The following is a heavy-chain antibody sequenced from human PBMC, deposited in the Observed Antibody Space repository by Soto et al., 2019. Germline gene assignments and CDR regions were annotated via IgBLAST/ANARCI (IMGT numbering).Heavy chain of an antibody. CDR1: GGSISSYY. V-gene: IGHV4-59*08. CDR2: IYYSGST. Sequence: PSETLSLTCTVSGGSISSYYWSWIRQPPGKGLEWIGYIYYSGSTNYNPSLKSRVTISVDTSKNQFSLKLSSVTAADTAVYYCARGDNNYHFGYYFDYWGQGTLVTVSS. CDR3: ARGDNNYHFGYYFDY. J-gene: IGHJ4*02. D-gene: IGHD4-4*01.